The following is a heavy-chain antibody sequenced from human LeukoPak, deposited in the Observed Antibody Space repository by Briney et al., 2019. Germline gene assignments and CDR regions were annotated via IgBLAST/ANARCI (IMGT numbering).Heavy chain of an antibody. V-gene: IGHV3-30-3*01. Sequence: GSLRLSCAASGFTFSSYAMHWVRQAPGKGLEWVAVISYDGSNKYYADSVKGRFTISRDNSKNTLYLQMNSLRAEDTAVYYCARGWGTIFGVVIIGYYYGMDVWGQGTTVTVSS. J-gene: IGHJ6*02. D-gene: IGHD3-3*01. CDR3: ARGWGTIFGVVIIGYYYGMDV. CDR2: ISYDGSNK. CDR1: GFTFSSYA.